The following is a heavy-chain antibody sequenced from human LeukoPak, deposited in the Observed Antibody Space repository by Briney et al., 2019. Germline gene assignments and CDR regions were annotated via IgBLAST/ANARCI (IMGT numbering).Heavy chain of an antibody. CDR3: ARVGIAVAGDN. D-gene: IGHD6-19*01. CDR1: GYTFNTHS. CDR2: INTDTGNP. Sequence: GASVKVSCKASGYTFNTHSITWVRQAPGQGLEWMGWINTDTGNPTYAQGFTGRYVFSSDSSVSTAYLQISSLKAEDSAVYYCARVGIAVAGDNWGQGTLVTVSS. J-gene: IGHJ4*02. V-gene: IGHV7-4-1*02.